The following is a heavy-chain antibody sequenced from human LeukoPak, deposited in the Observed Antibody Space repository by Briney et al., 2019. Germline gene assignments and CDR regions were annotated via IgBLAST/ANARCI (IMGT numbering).Heavy chain of an antibody. D-gene: IGHD2-15*01. CDR2: ILYSGST. CDR1: GASIRGYH. J-gene: IGHJ4*02. CDR3: ARDGWPAFDY. Sequence: SETLSLTCTVSGASIRGYHWHWIRQPPGKGLEWIGYILYSGSTKYNPSLKSRVTMSVDTSKNHFSLQLNSVTPEDTVVYFCARDGWPAFDYWGQGTLVTVSS. V-gene: IGHV4-59*12.